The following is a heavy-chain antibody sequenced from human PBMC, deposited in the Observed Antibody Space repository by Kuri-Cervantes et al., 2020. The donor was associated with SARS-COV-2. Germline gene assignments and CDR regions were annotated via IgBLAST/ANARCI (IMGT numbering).Heavy chain of an antibody. D-gene: IGHD6-19*01. CDR3: AREEDTSGWVRGAFDV. CDR2: IIPLLNIT. V-gene: IGHV1-69*10. Sequence: SVKVSCKASGCTFSSSAISWVRQAPGQGLECMGGIIPLLNITNYSQKFQGRVTISADKSTGTVYMELTSLRSEDTAVYYCAREEDTSGWVRGAFDVWGQGTMVTVSS. CDR1: GCTFSSSA. J-gene: IGHJ3*01.